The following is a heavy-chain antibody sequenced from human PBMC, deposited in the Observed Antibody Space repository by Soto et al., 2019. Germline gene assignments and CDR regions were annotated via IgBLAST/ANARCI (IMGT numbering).Heavy chain of an antibody. J-gene: IGHJ3*01. Sequence: QVQLQESGPGLVKPSGTLSLTCAVSGGSISSSHWWTWVRQSPGKGLEYIGEISHSGTSNSNPSLKSRVTLSVDKSKHHFSLTLTSVTAADTAVYYCARVVLTITRGAFDAWGQGTLVIVSS. CDR1: GGSISSSHW. CDR3: ARVVLTITRGAFDA. V-gene: IGHV4-4*02. D-gene: IGHD3-9*01. CDR2: ISHSGTS.